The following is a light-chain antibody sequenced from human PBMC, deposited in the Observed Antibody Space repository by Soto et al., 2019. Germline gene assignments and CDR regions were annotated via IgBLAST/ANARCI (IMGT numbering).Light chain of an antibody. V-gene: IGKV3-11*01. Sequence: EIVLTQSPATLSLSPGERATLSCRASQSVRIYLAWYQQKPGQAPRLLIYDTSNRATGIPARFSGSGSGTDFTLTISSLEPEDFAVYYCQPRYYWYTFGQGTKLVI. CDR2: DTS. CDR3: QPRYYWYT. CDR1: QSVRIY. J-gene: IGKJ2*01.